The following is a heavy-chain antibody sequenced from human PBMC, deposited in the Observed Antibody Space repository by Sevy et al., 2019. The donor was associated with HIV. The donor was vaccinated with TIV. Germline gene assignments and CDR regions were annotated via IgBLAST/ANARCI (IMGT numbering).Heavy chain of an antibody. CDR2: IYYSGST. CDR3: AGDLKYRSGSELDY. CDR1: GGSISSYY. Sequence: SETLSLTCTVSGGSISSYYWSWIRQPPGKGLEWIGYIYYSGSTNYNPSLKSRVTISVDTSKNQFSLKLSSVTAADTAVYYCAGDLKYRSGSELDYWGQGTLVTVSS. J-gene: IGHJ4*02. D-gene: IGHD3-10*01. V-gene: IGHV4-59*01.